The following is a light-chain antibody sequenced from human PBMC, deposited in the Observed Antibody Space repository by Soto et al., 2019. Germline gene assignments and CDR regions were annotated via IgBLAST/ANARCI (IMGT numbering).Light chain of an antibody. CDR3: QQYYSPPVT. CDR1: QSLLYNTNNKNY. V-gene: IGKV4-1*01. J-gene: IGKJ4*01. CDR2: WAS. Sequence: DIVMTQSPDSLAVSLGERATINCKSSQSLLYNTNNKNYLAWYQQKPGQSPKLLIYWASTRESGVPDRFVGSGYGTDFTLTVSSLQSDDVAIYYCQQYYSPPVTFGGGTKVEIK.